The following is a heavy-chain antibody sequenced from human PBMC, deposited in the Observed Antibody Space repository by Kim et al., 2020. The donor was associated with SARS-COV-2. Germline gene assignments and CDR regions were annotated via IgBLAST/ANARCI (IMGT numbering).Heavy chain of an antibody. CDR3: ARTGYSYGAWSFDY. CDR2: IYYSGST. CDR1: GGSISSGGYY. J-gene: IGHJ4*02. D-gene: IGHD5-18*01. V-gene: IGHV4-31*03. Sequence: SETLSLTCTVSGGSISSGGYYWSWIRQHPGKGLEWIGYIYYSGSTYYNPSLKSRVTISVDTSKNQFSLKLSSVTAADTAVYYCARTGYSYGAWSFDYWGQGTLVTVSS.